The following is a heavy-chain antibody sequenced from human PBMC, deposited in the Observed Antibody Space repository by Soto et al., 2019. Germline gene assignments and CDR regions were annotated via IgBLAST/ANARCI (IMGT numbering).Heavy chain of an antibody. D-gene: IGHD1-7*01. V-gene: IGHV3-30-3*01. CDR3: KTGTTPPHYYYYYGMDV. CDR1: GFTFSSYA. CDR2: ISYDGSNK. Sequence: GGSLRLSCAASGFTFSSYAMHWVRQAPGKGLEWVAVISYDGSNKYYADSVKGRFTISRDNSKNTLYLQMNSLRAEDTAVYYCKTGTTPPHYYYYYGMDVWGQGTTVTVSS. J-gene: IGHJ6*02.